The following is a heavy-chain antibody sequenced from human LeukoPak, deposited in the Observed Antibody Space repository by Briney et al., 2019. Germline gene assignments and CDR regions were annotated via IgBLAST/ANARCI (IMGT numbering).Heavy chain of an antibody. CDR2: IYYGGST. V-gene: IGHV4-39*01. J-gene: IGHJ4*02. Sequence: PSGTLSLTCTVSGGSISSSSYYWGWIRQPPGKGLEWIGNIYYGGSTYYNPSLKSRVTISADTSKNQFSLKLTSVTATDTAVYYCARSTGIYYDTSGTFDNWGQGTLVTVSS. CDR3: ARSTGIYYDTSGTFDN. CDR1: GGSISSSSYY. D-gene: IGHD3-22*01.